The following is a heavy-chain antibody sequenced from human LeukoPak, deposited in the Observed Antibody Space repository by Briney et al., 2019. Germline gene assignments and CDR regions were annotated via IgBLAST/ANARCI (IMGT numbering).Heavy chain of an antibody. Sequence: GASVKVSCKASGGTFSSYAISWVRQAPGQGLEWMGWISAYNGNTNHAQKLQGRVTMTTDTSTSTAYMELRSLRSDDTAVYYCARDIKWELLGGPLDYWGQGTLVTVSS. D-gene: IGHD1-26*01. CDR3: ARDIKWELLGGPLDY. CDR1: GGTFSSYA. CDR2: ISAYNGNT. V-gene: IGHV1-18*01. J-gene: IGHJ4*02.